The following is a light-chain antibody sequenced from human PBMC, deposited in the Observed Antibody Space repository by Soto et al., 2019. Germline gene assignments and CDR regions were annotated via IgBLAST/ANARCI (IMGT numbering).Light chain of an antibody. CDR3: AQDYIFPRT. V-gene: IGKV1-6*01. CDR2: AAS. Sequence: AIPMTQSPSSLSASVGDRVTIACRASQGISNDLGWYQQKPGTAPKLLIYAASNLQSGVPSRFSGSGSGTDFTLIISSLQPEDFATYFCAQDYIFPRTFGQGTKVELK. CDR1: QGISND. J-gene: IGKJ1*01.